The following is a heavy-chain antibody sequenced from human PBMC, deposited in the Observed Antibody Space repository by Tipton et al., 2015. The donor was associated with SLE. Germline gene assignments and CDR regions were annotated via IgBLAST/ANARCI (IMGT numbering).Heavy chain of an antibody. Sequence: TLSLTCTVSGGSISSHYWSWIRQPPGKGLEWIGYIYYSGSTNYNPSLKSRVTISVDTSKNQFSLKLSSVTAADTAVYYCAREHPFRPKLGIIRAFDIWGQGTMVTVSS. CDR2: IYYSGST. V-gene: IGHV4-59*11. CDR1: GGSISSHY. J-gene: IGHJ3*02. CDR3: AREHPFRPKLGIIRAFDI. D-gene: IGHD7-27*01.